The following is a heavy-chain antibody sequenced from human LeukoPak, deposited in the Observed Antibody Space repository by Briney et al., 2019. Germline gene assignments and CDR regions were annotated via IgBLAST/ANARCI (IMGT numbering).Heavy chain of an antibody. D-gene: IGHD4-17*01. J-gene: IGHJ4*02. V-gene: IGHV3-64*01. CDR3: AREDRDGDFDY. CDR2: ISSNGGST. Sequence: GGSLRLSCAASGFTFTNYWMSWVRQAPGKGLEYVSAISSNGGSTYYANSVKGRFTISRDNSKNTLYLQMGSLRAEDMAVYYCAREDRDGDFDYWGQGTLVTVSS. CDR1: GFTFTNYW.